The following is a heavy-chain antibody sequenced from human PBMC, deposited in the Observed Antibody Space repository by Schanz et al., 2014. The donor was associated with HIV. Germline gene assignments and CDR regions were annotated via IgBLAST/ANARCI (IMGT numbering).Heavy chain of an antibody. D-gene: IGHD2-15*01. J-gene: IGHJ2*01. V-gene: IGHV4-34*02. Sequence: QVQLQQWGAGLLKPSETLSLTCAVYGSSVTYFYWTWIRQSPGKGLEWIAEVNHSGDTNYNPSLKSRVTISVDTSKNQFSLKLSSVTAADTAVYYCALSRPSGYGGSWYFDLWGRGTLVAVSS. CDR1: GSSVTYFY. CDR2: VNHSGDT. CDR3: ALSRPSGYGGSWYFDL.